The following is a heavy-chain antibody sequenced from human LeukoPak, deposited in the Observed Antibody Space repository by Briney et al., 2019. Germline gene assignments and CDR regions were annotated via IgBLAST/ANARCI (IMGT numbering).Heavy chain of an antibody. J-gene: IGHJ4*02. Sequence: PGGSLRLSCAASGFTFSSYGMHWVRQAPGKGLEWVAFIRYDGSNKYYADSVKGRFTISRDNSKNTLYLQMNSLRAEDTAVYYCANVGSCSYWSMDYWGQGTLVTVSS. V-gene: IGHV3-30*02. CDR2: IRYDGSNK. CDR1: GFTFSSYG. D-gene: IGHD2-15*01. CDR3: ANVGSCSYWSMDY.